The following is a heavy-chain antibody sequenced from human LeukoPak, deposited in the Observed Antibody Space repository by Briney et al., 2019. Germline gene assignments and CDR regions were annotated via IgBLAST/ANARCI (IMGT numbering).Heavy chain of an antibody. CDR1: RGSFRHYH. Sequence: SETLSLTCDVYRGSFRHYHWLLTRQPPGKGLEWIGEINHSGSTNYNPSLKSRVTISVDTSKNQFSLKLSSVTAADTAVYYCARGRKVPRGYSYAGWYNWSFPCREGTLVTVSS. V-gene: IGHV4-34*01. CDR2: INHSGST. D-gene: IGHD5-18*01. CDR3: ARGRKVPRGYSYAGWYNWSFP. J-gene: IGHJ5*02.